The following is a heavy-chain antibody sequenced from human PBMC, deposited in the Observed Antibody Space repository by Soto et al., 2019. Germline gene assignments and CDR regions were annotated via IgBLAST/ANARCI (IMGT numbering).Heavy chain of an antibody. Sequence: TSATLSLTCPGSGGYISSSPYFWGWIRQPPGKGLEWIASVSYSGGTYYNPSLKSRVTISVDTSKKQFSLNLTSVTAADTAFYYCSRRAPEGFDPWGQGTQVIVSS. CDR3: SRRAPEGFDP. V-gene: IGHV4-39*01. CDR1: GGYISSSPYF. J-gene: IGHJ5*02. CDR2: VSYSGGT.